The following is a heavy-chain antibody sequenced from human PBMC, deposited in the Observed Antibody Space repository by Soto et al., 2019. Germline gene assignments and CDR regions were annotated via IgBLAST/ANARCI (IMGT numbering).Heavy chain of an antibody. D-gene: IGHD6-13*01. CDR3: ARGEPLSSSWYYGWFDP. V-gene: IGHV3-33*01. Sequence: GGSLRLSCAASGFTFSSYGMHWVRQAPGKGLEWVAVIWYDGSNKYYADSVKGRFTISRDNSKNTLYLQMNSLRAEDTAVYYCARGEPLSSSWYYGWFDPWGQGTLVTVSS. CDR2: IWYDGSNK. CDR1: GFTFSSYG. J-gene: IGHJ5*02.